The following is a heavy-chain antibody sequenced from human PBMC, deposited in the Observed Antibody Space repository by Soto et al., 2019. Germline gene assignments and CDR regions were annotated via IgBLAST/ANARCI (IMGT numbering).Heavy chain of an antibody. J-gene: IGHJ4*02. CDR2: ITSNGGST. D-gene: IGHD6-13*01. V-gene: IGHV3-64D*06. Sequence: LRLSCSASGFTFSSYAMHWVRQAPGKGLEYVSAITSNGGSTYYADSVKGRFTISRDNSKNTLYLQMSSLRAEDTAVYYCVKNRGSWYGPSDYWGQGTLVTVSS. CDR1: GFTFSSYA. CDR3: VKNRGSWYGPSDY.